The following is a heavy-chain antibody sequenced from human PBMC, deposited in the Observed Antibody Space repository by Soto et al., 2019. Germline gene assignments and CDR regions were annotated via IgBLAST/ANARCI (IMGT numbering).Heavy chain of an antibody. CDR2: IYYSGST. J-gene: IGHJ5*02. CDR3: ARDRPLSLVAVAGTGWFDP. Sequence: PSETLSLTCTVSGGSISSGGYYWSWIRQHPGKGLEWIGYIYYSGSTYYNPSLKSRVTISVDTSKNQFYLKLSSVTAADTAVYYCARDRPLSLVAVAGTGWFDPWGQGTLVTVSS. V-gene: IGHV4-31*03. D-gene: IGHD6-19*01. CDR1: GGSISSGGYY.